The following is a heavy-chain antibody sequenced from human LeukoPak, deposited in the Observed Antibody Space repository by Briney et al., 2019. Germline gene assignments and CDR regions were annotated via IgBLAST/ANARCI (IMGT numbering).Heavy chain of an antibody. D-gene: IGHD5-18*01. CDR2: INHRGST. CDR1: GGSFRGYY. V-gene: IGHV4-34*01. CDR3: ARAVRGRGYGLNY. Sequence: PSETLSLTCAVYGGSFRGYYWSWIRQPPGKGLEWIGEINHRGSTNFNPSLKSRVTISVDTSKNQFSLKLSSVTAADTAVYYCARAVRGRGYGLNYWGQGTLVTVAS. J-gene: IGHJ4*02.